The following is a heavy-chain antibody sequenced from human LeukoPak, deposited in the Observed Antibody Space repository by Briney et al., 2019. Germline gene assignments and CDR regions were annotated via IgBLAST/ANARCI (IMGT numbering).Heavy chain of an antibody. CDR2: ISGSDGST. CDR1: GFTFSSYA. CDR3: AKGYYGGNSGGAFDI. V-gene: IGHV3-23*01. Sequence: RGSLRLSCAASGFTFSSYAMSWVRQAPGKGLEWVSAISGSDGSTYYADSVKGRFTISRDNSKNTLYLQMNSLRAEDTAVYYCAKGYYGGNSGGAFDIWGQGTMVTVSS. D-gene: IGHD4-23*01. J-gene: IGHJ3*02.